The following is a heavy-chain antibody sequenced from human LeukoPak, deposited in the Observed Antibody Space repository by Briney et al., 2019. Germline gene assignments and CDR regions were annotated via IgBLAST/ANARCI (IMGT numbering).Heavy chain of an antibody. Sequence: SETLSLTCTVSGGSISSGSYYWSWIRQPAGKGLEWIGRIYTSGSTNYNPSLKSRVTISVDTSKNQFSLKPSSVTAADTAVYYCARGHNDFWSGPSKFDPWGQGTLVTVSS. CDR1: GGSISSGSYY. CDR3: ARGHNDFWSGPSKFDP. J-gene: IGHJ5*02. V-gene: IGHV4-61*02. CDR2: IYTSGST. D-gene: IGHD3-3*01.